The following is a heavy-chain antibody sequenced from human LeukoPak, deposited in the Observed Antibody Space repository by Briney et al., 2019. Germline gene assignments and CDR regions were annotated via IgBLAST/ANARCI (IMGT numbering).Heavy chain of an antibody. CDR3: AKDGGDYGNY. D-gene: IGHD4-17*01. CDR1: GFTFSSYG. Sequence: GGSLRLSCAASGFTFSSYGMHWVRQAPGKGLEWVAVISYDGSNKYYADSVKGRFTISRDNSKNTLYLQLNSLRAEDTAVYYCAKDGGDYGNYWGQGTLVTVSS. CDR2: ISYDGSNK. J-gene: IGHJ4*02. V-gene: IGHV3-30*18.